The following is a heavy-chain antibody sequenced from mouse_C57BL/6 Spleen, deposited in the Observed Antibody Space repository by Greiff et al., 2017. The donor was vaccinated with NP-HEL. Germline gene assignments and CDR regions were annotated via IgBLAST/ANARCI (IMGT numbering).Heavy chain of an antibody. CDR3: ARTDYGAY. V-gene: IGHV1-81*01. D-gene: IGHD2-4*01. J-gene: IGHJ3*01. CDR2: IYPRSGNT. CDR1: GYTFTSYG. Sequence: ESGAELARPGASVKLSCKASGYTFTSYGISWVKQRTGQGLEWIGEIYPRSGNTYYNEKFKGKATLTADKSSSTAYMELRSLTSEDSAVYFCARTDYGAYWGQGTLVTVSA.